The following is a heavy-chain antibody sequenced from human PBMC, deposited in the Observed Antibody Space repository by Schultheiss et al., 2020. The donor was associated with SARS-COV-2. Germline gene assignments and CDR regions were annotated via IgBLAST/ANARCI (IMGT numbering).Heavy chain of an antibody. CDR2: IKQDGSEK. V-gene: IGHV3-7*01. J-gene: IGHJ4*02. Sequence: GGSLRLSCAASGFTFSSYAMSWVRQAPGKGLEWVANIKQDGSEKYYVDSVKGRFTISRDNAKNSLYLQMNSLRAEDTAVYYCARGRAGYYDSSGYYLYWGQGTLVTVSS. D-gene: IGHD3-22*01. CDR1: GFTFSSYA. CDR3: ARGRAGYYDSSGYYLY.